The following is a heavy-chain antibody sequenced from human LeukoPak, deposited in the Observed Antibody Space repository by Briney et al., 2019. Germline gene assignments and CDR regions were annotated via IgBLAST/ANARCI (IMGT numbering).Heavy chain of an antibody. Sequence: TSETLSLTCTVSGGSISSGGYYWSWIRQHPGKGLEWIGYIYYSGSTYYNPSLKSRVTISVDTSKNQFSLQLNSVTPEDTAVYYCARDHALYSSSWYCYWFDPWGQGTLVTVSS. V-gene: IGHV4-31*03. CDR1: GGSISSGGYY. D-gene: IGHD6-13*01. CDR2: IYYSGST. CDR3: ARDHALYSSSWYCYWFDP. J-gene: IGHJ5*02.